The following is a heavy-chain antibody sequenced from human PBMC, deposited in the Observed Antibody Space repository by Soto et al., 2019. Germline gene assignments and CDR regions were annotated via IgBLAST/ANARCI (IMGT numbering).Heavy chain of an antibody. V-gene: IGHV3-74*01. Sequence: EVKLVESGGGLVQPGGSLRLSCAASGFTFTNYWMYWVRQAPGKGLVWVSRINSDGSVSSYADSVKGRLTISRDNVKNTLYLPMNRLRAEDTAVYYCARGDCVGGTCYSLAGSFYYYMDVWGKGTTVTVFS. CDR3: ARGDCVGGTCYSLAGSFYYYMDV. CDR1: GFTFTNYW. D-gene: IGHD2-15*01. J-gene: IGHJ6*03. CDR2: INSDGSVS.